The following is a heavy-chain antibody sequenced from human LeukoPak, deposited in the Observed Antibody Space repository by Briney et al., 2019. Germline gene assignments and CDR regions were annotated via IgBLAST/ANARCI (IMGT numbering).Heavy chain of an antibody. Sequence: GGSLRLSCTVSGFTFSNYAMNWVRQAPGKGLEWVSTVSATGGTTYYGDSVKGRLTISRDNSKSTLYLHMNSLRPEDTAVYYCARDQEAAGTRLGWFDPWGQGTLVIVSS. J-gene: IGHJ5*02. CDR1: GFTFSNYA. CDR2: VSATGGTT. V-gene: IGHV3-23*01. CDR3: ARDQEAAGTRLGWFDP. D-gene: IGHD2-15*01.